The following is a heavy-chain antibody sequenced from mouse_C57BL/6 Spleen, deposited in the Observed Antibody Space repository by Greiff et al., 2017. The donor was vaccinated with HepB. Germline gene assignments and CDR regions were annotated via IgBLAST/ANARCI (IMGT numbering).Heavy chain of an antibody. V-gene: IGHV1-82*01. Sequence: VQLLQSGPELVKPGASVKISCKASGYAFSSSWMNWVKQRPGKGLEWIGRIYPGDGDTNYNGKFKGKATLTADKSSSTAYMQLSSLTSEDSAVYFCARLLRYLDYWGQGTTLTVSS. CDR1: GYAFSSSW. D-gene: IGHD1-1*01. J-gene: IGHJ2*01. CDR3: ARLLRYLDY. CDR2: IYPGDGDT.